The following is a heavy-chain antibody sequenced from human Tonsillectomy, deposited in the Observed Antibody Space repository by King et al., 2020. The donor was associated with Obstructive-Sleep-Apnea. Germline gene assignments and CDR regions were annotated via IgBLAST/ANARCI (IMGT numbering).Heavy chain of an antibody. Sequence: VQLQESGPGLVKPSETLSLTCTVSGGSISGSRYYWGWIRQPPGKGLEWVGSVYYSGSTYYNPSLKSRVTISVDTSKNQFSLKLNSVTAADTAVYYCARADDFRFGFVRWGQGTLVTVSS. CDR1: GGSISGSRYY. CDR2: VYYSGST. CDR3: ARADDFRFGFVR. D-gene: IGHD3-10*01. J-gene: IGHJ4*02. V-gene: IGHV4-39*07.